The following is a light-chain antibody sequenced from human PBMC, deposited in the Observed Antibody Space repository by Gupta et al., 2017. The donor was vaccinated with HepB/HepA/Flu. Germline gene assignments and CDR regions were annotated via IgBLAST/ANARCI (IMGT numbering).Light chain of an antibody. J-gene: IGLJ2*01. Sequence: SALTQPASVSGSPGQSITISFTGTSSDIGAYNSVSWYQPYPGKAPKLLIYDVSNRPSGGSNRFSASKSGTTAALTISGLQPEDEADYYCSSLTSTTTLVRFGGGTKLTVL. CDR2: DVS. CDR1: SSDIGAYNS. CDR3: SSLTSTTTLVR. V-gene: IGLV2-14*03.